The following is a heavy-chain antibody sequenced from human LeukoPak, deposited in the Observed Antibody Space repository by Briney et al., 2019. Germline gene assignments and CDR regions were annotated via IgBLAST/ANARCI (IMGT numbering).Heavy chain of an antibody. Sequence: GGSLGFSSAASGCTFSTYSMHRVRLAPGKGLWWDSVISDDGSNKYYADFVKGRFTISRDNSKNTLDLQMNSLRAEDTALYYCARERVGYCSSISCDGFDYWGQVTLVTVSS. D-gene: IGHD2-2*01. CDR1: GCTFSTYS. V-gene: IGHV3-30*04. J-gene: IGHJ4*02. CDR2: ISDDGSNK. CDR3: ARERVGYCSSISCDGFDY.